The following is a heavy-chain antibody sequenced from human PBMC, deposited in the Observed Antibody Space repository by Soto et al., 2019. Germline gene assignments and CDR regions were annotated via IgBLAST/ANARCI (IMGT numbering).Heavy chain of an antibody. D-gene: IGHD1-26*01. J-gene: IGHJ6*02. CDR1: GGSISSYD. CDR3: ARHRWELANHCYGMDV. V-gene: IGHV4-59*08. CDR2: IYYSGST. Sequence: SETLSLTCTVSGGSISSYDWSWIRQPPGKGLEWIGYIYYSGSTNYNPSLKSRVTISVDTSKNQFSLKLSSVTAADTAVYYCARHRWELANHCYGMDVWGQGTTVTVSS.